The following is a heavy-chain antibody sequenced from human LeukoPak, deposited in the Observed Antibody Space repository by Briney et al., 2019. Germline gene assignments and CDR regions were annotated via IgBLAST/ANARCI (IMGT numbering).Heavy chain of an antibody. CDR2: VYYSGST. Sequence: PSETLSLTCVVSGGSVSGYYWGWIRQPPGRGLEWIGYVYYSGSTNYNPSFKSRVTISVDTSKNQFSLRLSSVTAADTAVFYCAREERSGYNRFDYWGQGTLVTVSS. V-gene: IGHV4-59*02. CDR3: AREERSGYNRFDY. CDR1: GGSVSGYY. J-gene: IGHJ4*02. D-gene: IGHD5-24*01.